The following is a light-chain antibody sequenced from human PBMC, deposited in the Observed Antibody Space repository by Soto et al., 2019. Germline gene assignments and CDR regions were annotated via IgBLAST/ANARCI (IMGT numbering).Light chain of an antibody. Sequence: DIQMTQSPSTLSASVGDRVTITCRASQSISSWLAWYQQKPGKAPKLLIYKASSLESGVPSRFSGSGSGTEFTLAISSLQPDDFATYYCQHYNSYPITFGHGTRLEIK. CDR2: KAS. CDR1: QSISSW. CDR3: QHYNSYPIT. V-gene: IGKV1-5*03. J-gene: IGKJ5*01.